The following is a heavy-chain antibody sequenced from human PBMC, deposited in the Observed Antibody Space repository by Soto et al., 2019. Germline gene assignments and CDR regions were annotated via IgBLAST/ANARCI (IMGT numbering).Heavy chain of an antibody. V-gene: IGHV1-8*01. J-gene: IGHJ3*02. D-gene: IGHD3-22*01. CDR3: ASSYDSSGYYFRTYAFDI. CDR2: MNPNSGNT. Sequence: GASVKVSCKASGYTFTSYDINWVRQATGQGLEWMGWMNPNSGNTGYAQKFQGRVTMTRNTSISTAYMELSSLRSEDTAVYYCASSYDSSGYYFRTYAFDIWGQGTMVTVS. CDR1: GYTFTSYD.